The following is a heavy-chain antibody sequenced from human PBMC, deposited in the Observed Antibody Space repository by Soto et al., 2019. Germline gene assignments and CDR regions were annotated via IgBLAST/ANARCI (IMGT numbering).Heavy chain of an antibody. D-gene: IGHD3-22*01. Sequence: GGSLRLSCAASGFTFSGSAIHWVRQASGKGPEWVGRIGSKANSYATVYAASLKGRFTISRDDSRNTAYLQMDSLKTEDTAVYYCSRDSYFDDSSGYLDIWGQGTMVTVS. V-gene: IGHV3-73*01. CDR2: IGSKANSYAT. CDR1: GFTFSGSA. CDR3: SRDSYFDDSSGYLDI. J-gene: IGHJ3*02.